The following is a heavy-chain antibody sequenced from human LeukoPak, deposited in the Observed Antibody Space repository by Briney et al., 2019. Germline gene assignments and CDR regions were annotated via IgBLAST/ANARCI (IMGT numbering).Heavy chain of an antibody. CDR1: GFTFITYN. Sequence: GGSLRLSCAASGFTFITYNMNWVRQAPGKGLEWVSSISSTSSSYRYYADSVKGRFTISRDNAKNSLYLQMNSLRAEDTAVYYCATWRFGDCYWGQGTLVTVSS. J-gene: IGHJ4*02. CDR3: ATWRFGDCY. V-gene: IGHV3-21*01. D-gene: IGHD3-10*01. CDR2: ISSTSSSYR.